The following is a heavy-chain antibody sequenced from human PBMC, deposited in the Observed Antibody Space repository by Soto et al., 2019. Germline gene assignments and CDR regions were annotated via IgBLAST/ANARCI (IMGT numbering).Heavy chain of an antibody. CDR1: GFNFSDYY. CDR2: ILSLESHK. D-gene: IGHD3-16*01. J-gene: IGHJ4*02. Sequence: PVGSLRLSCSGSGFNFSDYYMNWIRQTPVKGLEWVSPILSLESHKYYAASVMGRFSISRDNAKKSLFLQMNNLRAEDTGIYFCATGLKDASNRPSFDSWGPGTPVTVSS. V-gene: IGHV3-11*01. CDR3: ATGLKDASNRPSFDS.